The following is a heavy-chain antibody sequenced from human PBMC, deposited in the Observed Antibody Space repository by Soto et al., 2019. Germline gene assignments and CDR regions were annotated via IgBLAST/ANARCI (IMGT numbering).Heavy chain of an antibody. J-gene: IGHJ6*01. CDR3: ARDQPDYTKGSTSPMDV. CDR1: GGPFSRSA. Sequence: SVKVYSKASGGPFSRSAVSWVRQAPGQGLDWMGGIIPFLGTANYAQKFQGRVTITADISTSTTYMELRSLTSDDTAVYFCARDQPDYTKGSTSPMDVWGQGTTVTVSS. D-gene: IGHD4-4*01. V-gene: IGHV1-69*06. CDR2: IIPFLGTA.